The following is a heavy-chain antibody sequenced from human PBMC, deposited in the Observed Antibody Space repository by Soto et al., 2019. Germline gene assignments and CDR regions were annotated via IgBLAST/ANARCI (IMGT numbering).Heavy chain of an antibody. J-gene: IGHJ5*02. CDR2: IVVGSGNT. Sequence: SVKVSCKASGFTFTSFAVQWVRQARGQRLEWIGWIVVGSGNTNYAQKFQERVTITRDMSTSTAYMELSSLRSEDTAVYYCATMGDSCGYPWGQGTLVTVSS. D-gene: IGHD3-22*01. V-gene: IGHV1-58*01. CDR3: ATMGDSCGYP. CDR1: GFTFTSFA.